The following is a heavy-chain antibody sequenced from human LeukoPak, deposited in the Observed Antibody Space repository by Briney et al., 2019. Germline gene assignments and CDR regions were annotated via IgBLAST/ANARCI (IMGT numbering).Heavy chain of an antibody. CDR1: GYTFTGYY. V-gene: IGHV1-2*04. J-gene: IGHJ4*02. D-gene: IGHD3-22*01. CDR3: ARGRGYSSGYLAAY. CDR2: INPNSGGT. Sequence: ASVKVSCKASGYTFTGYYMHWVRQAPGQGLEWMGWINPNSGGTNYAQKFQGWVTMTRDTSTSTVYMELSSLRSEDTAVYYCARGRGYSSGYLAAYWGQGTLVTVSS.